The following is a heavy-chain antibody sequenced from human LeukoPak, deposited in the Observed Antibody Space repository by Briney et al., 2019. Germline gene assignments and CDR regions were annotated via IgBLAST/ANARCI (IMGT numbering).Heavy chain of an antibody. Sequence: GGSLRLSCAASGFTFSSYEMNWVRQAPGKWLEWVSYISSSGSTIYYADSVKGRFTISRDNAKNSLYLQMNSLRAEDTAVYYCAELGITMIGGVWGKGTTVTVSS. D-gene: IGHD3-10*02. CDR2: ISSSGSTI. CDR1: GFTFSSYE. V-gene: IGHV3-48*03. J-gene: IGHJ6*04. CDR3: AELGITMIGGV.